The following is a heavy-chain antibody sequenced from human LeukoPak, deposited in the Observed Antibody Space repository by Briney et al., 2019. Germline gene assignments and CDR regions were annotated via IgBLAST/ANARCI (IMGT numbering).Heavy chain of an antibody. Sequence: KPSETLSLTCTVSGGSISSSVYYWVWIRHPPGKGLECIGSMFYSGSTYYNPSLKSRVTISEDTSKNQFSLKLSSVTAADTAMYYCAACQYDILTGLNYWGQGSLVTVSS. D-gene: IGHD3-9*01. CDR2: MFYSGST. CDR1: GGSISSSVYY. V-gene: IGHV4-39*07. J-gene: IGHJ4*02. CDR3: AACQYDILTGLNY.